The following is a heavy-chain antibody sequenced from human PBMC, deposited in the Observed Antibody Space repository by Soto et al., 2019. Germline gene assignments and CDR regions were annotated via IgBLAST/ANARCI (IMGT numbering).Heavy chain of an antibody. Sequence: SETLSLTCTVSGASITSSSYWSWIRQPAGKGLEWIGRFSLSGTTNYNPSLRSRVTMSADTSKNQFSLKLSSVTAADTAVYYCARDNILGILYGGMDVWGQGTTVTVSS. CDR1: GASITSSSY. J-gene: IGHJ6*02. CDR2: FSLSGTT. V-gene: IGHV4-4*07. CDR3: ARDNILGILYGGMDV. D-gene: IGHD3-3*01.